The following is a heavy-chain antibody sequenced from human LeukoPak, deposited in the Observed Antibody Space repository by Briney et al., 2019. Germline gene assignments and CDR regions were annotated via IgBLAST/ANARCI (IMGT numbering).Heavy chain of an antibody. CDR3: VSIAVAGTSATGFDY. Sequence: GESLKISCNGSGYXFTSYWISWVRQMPGKGLEWMGRIDPSDSYTNYSPSFQGHVTISADKSISTAYLQWSSLKASDTAMYYCVSIAVAGTSATGFDYWGQGTLVTVSS. D-gene: IGHD6-19*01. CDR2: IDPSDSYT. V-gene: IGHV5-10-1*01. J-gene: IGHJ4*02. CDR1: GYXFTSYW.